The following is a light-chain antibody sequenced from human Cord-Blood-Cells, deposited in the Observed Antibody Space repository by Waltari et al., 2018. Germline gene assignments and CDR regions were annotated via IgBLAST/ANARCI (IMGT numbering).Light chain of an antibody. Sequence: EIVLTQSPATLSLSPGERATLSCRASQSVSSYLAWYQQKPGQAPRLLFYDASNRATGIPARFSGSGSGKYFTLTISSLEPEDFAVYYCQQRSNWPITFGQGTRLEI. CDR2: DAS. J-gene: IGKJ5*01. V-gene: IGKV3-11*01. CDR3: QQRSNWPIT. CDR1: QSVSSY.